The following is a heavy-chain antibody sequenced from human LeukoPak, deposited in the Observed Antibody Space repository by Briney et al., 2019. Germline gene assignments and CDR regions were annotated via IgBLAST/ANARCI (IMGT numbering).Heavy chain of an antibody. D-gene: IGHD3-10*01. V-gene: IGHV1-46*01. CDR3: AREGRLLWFGETRGGYFDY. CDR2: INPSGGST. J-gene: IGHJ4*02. CDR1: GYTFTSYY. Sequence: ASVKVSCKASGYTFTSYYMHWVRQAPGQGLEWMGIINPSGGSTSYAQKFQGRVTMTRDTSTSTVYMELSSLRSEDTAVYYCAREGRLLWFGETRGGYFDYWGQGTLVTVSS.